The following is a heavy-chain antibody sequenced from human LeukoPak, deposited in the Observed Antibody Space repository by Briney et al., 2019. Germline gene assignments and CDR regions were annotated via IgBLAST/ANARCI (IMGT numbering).Heavy chain of an antibody. D-gene: IGHD3-3*01. J-gene: IGHJ6*03. V-gene: IGHV4-4*09. CDR3: ARLDYDFWSGYYYYYVDV. CDR2: IYTSGST. CDR1: GGSISSYY. Sequence: SETLSLTCTVSGGSISSYYWSWIRQPPGKGLEWIGYIYTSGSTNYNPSLKSRVTISVDTSKNQFSLKLSSVTAADTAVYYCARLDYDFWSGYYYYYVDVWGKGTTVTVSS.